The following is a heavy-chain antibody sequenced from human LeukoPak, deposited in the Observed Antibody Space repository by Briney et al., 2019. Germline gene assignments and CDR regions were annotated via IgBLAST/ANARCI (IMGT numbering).Heavy chain of an antibody. CDR1: GFTFSSYG. CDR2: ISYDGSNK. D-gene: IGHD1-1*01. Sequence: PGGSLRLSCAASGFTFSSYGMHWVRQAPGKGLEWVAVISYDGSNKYYADSVKGRFTISRDNSKNTLYLQMNSLRAEDTAVYYCARADWNQPGDYWGQGTLVAVSS. J-gene: IGHJ4*02. V-gene: IGHV3-30*03. CDR3: ARADWNQPGDY.